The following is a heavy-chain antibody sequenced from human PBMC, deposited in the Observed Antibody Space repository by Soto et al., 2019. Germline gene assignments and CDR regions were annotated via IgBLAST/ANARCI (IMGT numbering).Heavy chain of an antibody. Sequence: PSETLSLTCTVSGGSVSSGGYYWSWIRQHPGKGPEWIGYIYYSGSTYYNPSLKSRVTISVDTSKNQFSLKLSSVTAADTAVYYCARDRGYSYVPDYWYFDLWGRGTLVTVSS. CDR3: ARDRGYSYVPDYWYFDL. CDR2: IYYSGST. D-gene: IGHD5-18*01. J-gene: IGHJ2*01. V-gene: IGHV4-31*03. CDR1: GGSVSSGGYY.